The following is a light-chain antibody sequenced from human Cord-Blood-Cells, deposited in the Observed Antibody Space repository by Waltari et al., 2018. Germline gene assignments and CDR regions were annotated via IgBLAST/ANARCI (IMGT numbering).Light chain of an antibody. V-gene: IGKV4-1*01. CDR1: QPVLYSSHNKNY. CDR3: QQYYSTPPYT. CDR2: WAS. J-gene: IGKJ2*01. Sequence: DIVMTQSPDSLPVSLGERATINCKSSQPVLYSSHNKNYLAWYQQKPGQPPKLLIYWASTRESGVPDRFSGSGSGTDFTLTISSLQAEDVAVYYCQQYYSTPPYTFGQGTKLEIK.